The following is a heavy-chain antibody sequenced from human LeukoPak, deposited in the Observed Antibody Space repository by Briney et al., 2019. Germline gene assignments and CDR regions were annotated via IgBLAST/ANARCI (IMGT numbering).Heavy chain of an antibody. V-gene: IGHV3-74*01. CDR1: RFAPSKNY. CDR2: INTDGSST. CDR3: ARGDSHAHDY. J-gene: IGHJ4*02. D-gene: IGHD3-22*01. Sequence: GRSLCLSRAASRFAPSKNYMHCVRQAPGKGLVLGSRINTDGSSTNYAESVKGRFTISRDNARNTLYLQMNRPRAEDTAVYYCARGDSHAHDYWGQRTLVTVSS.